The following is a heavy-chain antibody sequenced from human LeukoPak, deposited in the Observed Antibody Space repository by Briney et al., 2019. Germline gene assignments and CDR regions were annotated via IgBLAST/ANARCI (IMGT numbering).Heavy chain of an antibody. CDR2: IYYSGKT. CDR3: ARLLDNDSSGDPDTFDM. Sequence: SETLSFTCAVSGGSISGHYWSWIRQPPGKGLEWIGYIYYSGKTYYGSSLRSRVTISVDTSKNHFSLKLTSVTAADTAVYYCARLLDNDSSGDPDTFDMWGQGTMVTVSS. D-gene: IGHD3-22*01. J-gene: IGHJ3*02. CDR1: GGSISGHY. V-gene: IGHV4-59*11.